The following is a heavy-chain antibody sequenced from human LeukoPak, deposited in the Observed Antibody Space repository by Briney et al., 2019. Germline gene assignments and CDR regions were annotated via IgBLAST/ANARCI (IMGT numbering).Heavy chain of an antibody. J-gene: IGHJ6*04. CDR1: GFTFSSYA. CDR3: AKDLRRDPAAGIVDV. CDR2: TSGSGGRT. D-gene: IGHD6-13*01. Sequence: PGGSLRLSCAASGFTFSSYAMSWVRQAPGKGLEWVSATSGSGGRTHYADSVKGRFTISRDNSKNTLYLQMNSLRADDTAVYYCAKDLRRDPAAGIVDVWGKGTTVTVSS. V-gene: IGHV3-23*01.